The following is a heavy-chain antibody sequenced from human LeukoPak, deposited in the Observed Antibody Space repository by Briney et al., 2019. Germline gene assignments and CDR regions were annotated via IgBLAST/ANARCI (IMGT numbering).Heavy chain of an antibody. CDR2: INPSGGST. CDR1: GYTFTSYY. CDR3: ARSYGGNSGVTITDYYYYYMDV. V-gene: IGHV1-46*01. J-gene: IGHJ6*03. D-gene: IGHD4-23*01. Sequence: ASVKVSCKASGYTFTSYYMRWVRQAPGQGLEWMGIINPSGGSTSYAQKFQGRVTMTRDTSTSTVYMELSSLRSEDTAVYYCARSYGGNSGVTITDYYYYYMDVWGKGTTATVSS.